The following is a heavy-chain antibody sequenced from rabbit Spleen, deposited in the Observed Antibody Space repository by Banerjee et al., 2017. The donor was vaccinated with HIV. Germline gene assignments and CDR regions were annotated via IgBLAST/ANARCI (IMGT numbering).Heavy chain of an antibody. J-gene: IGHJ6*01. Sequence: QEQLEESGGDLVKPEGSLTLTCKASGVSFNDKDVMCWVRQAPGKGLEWIASIYAGSSGTTYYASWAKGRFTISKTSSTTVTLQMTSLTVADTATYFCARDTGSSFSTYGMDLWGQGTLVTVS. CDR3: ARDTGSSFSTYGMDL. CDR1: GVSFNDKDV. D-gene: IGHD8-1*01. CDR2: IYAGSSGTT. V-gene: IGHV1S45*01.